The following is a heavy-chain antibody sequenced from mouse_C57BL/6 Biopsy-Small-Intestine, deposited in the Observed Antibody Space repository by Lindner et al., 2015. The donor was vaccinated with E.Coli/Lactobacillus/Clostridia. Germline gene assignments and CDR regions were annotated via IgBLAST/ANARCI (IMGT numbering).Heavy chain of an antibody. CDR1: GFSFTGFS. J-gene: IGHJ4*01. CDR3: AKSYYDFWSGHCGTSDI. V-gene: IGHV1-53*01. CDR2: IKPNNGGT. D-gene: IGHD1-1*01. Sequence: SVKVSCKASGFSFTGFSIHWVRQAPGQGLEWMGWIKPNNGGTNYAQRFQGRVAMTRDTSISTAYMELSRLRSDDTAVYFCAKSYYDFWSGHCGTSDIWGQGTLVTVSS.